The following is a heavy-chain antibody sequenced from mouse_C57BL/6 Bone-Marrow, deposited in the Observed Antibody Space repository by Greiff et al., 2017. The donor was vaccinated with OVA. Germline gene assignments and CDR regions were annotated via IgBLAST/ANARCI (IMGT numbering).Heavy chain of an antibody. CDR2: ISSGGSYT. V-gene: IGHV5-6*02. CDR1: GFTFSSYG. Sequence: EVKLQESGGDLVKPGGSLKLSCAASGFTFSSYGMSWVRQTPDKRLEWVATISSGGSYTYYPDSVKGRFTISRDNAKNTLYLQMSSLKSEDTAMYYCARRGLRRHYAMDYWGQGTSVTVSS. CDR3: ARRGLRRHYAMDY. J-gene: IGHJ4*01. D-gene: IGHD3-1*01.